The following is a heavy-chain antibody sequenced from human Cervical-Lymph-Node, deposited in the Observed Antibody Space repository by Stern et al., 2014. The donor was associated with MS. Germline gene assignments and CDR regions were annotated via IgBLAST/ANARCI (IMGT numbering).Heavy chain of an antibody. J-gene: IGHJ4*02. Sequence: VQLVESEAEVKKSGSSVKVSCKASGGTLRSYVITWARQASGQGPEWMGEISTIFGTATYAQQFQGRVTITADEYTSTVYMELSSLRSEDTAVYYCARNVGDTTLGHWGQGSQVIVSS. V-gene: IGHV1-69*01. CDR1: GGTLRSYV. CDR3: ARNVGDTTLGH. D-gene: IGHD3-16*01. CDR2: ISTIFGTA.